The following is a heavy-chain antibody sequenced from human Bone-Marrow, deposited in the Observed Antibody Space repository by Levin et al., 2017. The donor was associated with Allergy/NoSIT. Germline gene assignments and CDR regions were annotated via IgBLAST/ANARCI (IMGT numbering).Heavy chain of an antibody. J-gene: IGHJ3*02. CDR1: GFSLSTSGMR. Sequence: SGPTLVKPTQTLTLTCTFSGFSLSTSGMRVSWIRQPPGKALEWLARIDWDDDKFYSTSLKTRLTISKDTSKNQVVLTMTNMDPVDTATYYCARMAQIFGVVISPNNDAFDIWGQGTMVTVSS. CDR3: ARMAQIFGVVISPNNDAFDI. CDR2: IDWDDDK. V-gene: IGHV2-70*04. D-gene: IGHD3-3*01.